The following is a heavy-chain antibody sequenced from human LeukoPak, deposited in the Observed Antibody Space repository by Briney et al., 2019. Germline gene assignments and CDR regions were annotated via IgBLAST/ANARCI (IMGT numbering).Heavy chain of an antibody. Sequence: ASLKVSCKASGYIFTSYGISWVRQAPGQGLEWMGWISAYNGNTNYAQKFQGRVTMTTDTSTSTAYMELRSLRSDDTAMYYCASSKWSAGGDYYHYMDVWGKGTTVTVSS. CDR2: ISAYNGNT. CDR1: GYIFTSYG. V-gene: IGHV1-18*01. CDR3: ASSKWSAGGDYYHYMDV. J-gene: IGHJ6*03. D-gene: IGHD6-13*01.